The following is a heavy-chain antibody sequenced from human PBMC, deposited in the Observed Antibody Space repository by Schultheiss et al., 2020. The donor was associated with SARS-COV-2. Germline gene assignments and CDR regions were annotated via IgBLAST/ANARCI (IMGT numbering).Heavy chain of an antibody. CDR1: GFTFSSYA. CDR2: INNNGGST. D-gene: IGHD2-2*01. CDR3: ARDLLYCSSTSCPGYYYGMDV. J-gene: IGHJ6*02. V-gene: IGHV3-64*04. Sequence: GESLKISCSASGFTFSSYAMHWVRQAPGKGLEYVSAINNNGGSTYYADSVKGRFTISRDNSKNTLYLQMNSLRAEDTAVYYCARDLLYCSSTSCPGYYYGMDVWGQGTTVTVSS.